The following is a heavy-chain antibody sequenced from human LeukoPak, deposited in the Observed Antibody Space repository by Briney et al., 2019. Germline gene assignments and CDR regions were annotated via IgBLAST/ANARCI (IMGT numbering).Heavy chain of an antibody. Sequence: ASVTVSCTASGFTFTTHDYNWVRQATGQGLEWMGWMNPNSGNTGYAQRFQGRVTMTRDTSITTVYMELSSLTSEDTAVYYCARSPAVAYYYYGMDVWGQGTTVTVSS. J-gene: IGHJ6*02. V-gene: IGHV1-8*01. CDR2: MNPNSGNT. CDR1: GFTFTTHD. D-gene: IGHD2-2*01. CDR3: ARSPAVAYYYYGMDV.